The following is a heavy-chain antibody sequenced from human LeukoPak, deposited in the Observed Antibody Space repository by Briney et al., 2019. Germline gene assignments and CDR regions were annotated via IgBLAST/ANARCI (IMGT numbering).Heavy chain of an antibody. CDR2: IIPIFGTA. CDR1: GGTFSSYA. D-gene: IGHD1-20*01. CDR3: ARSNWNHDAFDI. J-gene: IGHJ3*02. V-gene: IGHV1-69*05. Sequence: ASVKVSCKASGGTFSSYAISWVRQAPGQGLEWMGGIIPIFGTANYAQKFQGRVTITTDESTSTAYMELSSLRSEDTAVYYCARSNWNHDAFDIWGQGTMVTVSS.